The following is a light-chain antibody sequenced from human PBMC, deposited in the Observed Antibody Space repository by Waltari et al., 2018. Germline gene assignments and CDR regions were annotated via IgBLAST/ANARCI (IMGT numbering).Light chain of an antibody. CDR3: QQYYNAPLT. J-gene: IGKJ4*01. CDR2: WAS. V-gene: IGKV4-1*01. Sequence: DIVMTQSPDSLALSLGERATINCKSSQSVLHSSNNKNYLAWYQQKPGQPPNLLIYWASTRESGFPDRFSGSGSGTDFTLTISSLQAEDVAVYYCQQYYNAPLTFGGGTKVEIK. CDR1: QSVLHSSNNKNY.